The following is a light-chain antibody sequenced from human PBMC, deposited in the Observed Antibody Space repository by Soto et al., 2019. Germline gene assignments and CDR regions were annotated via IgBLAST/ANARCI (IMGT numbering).Light chain of an antibody. J-gene: IGLJ3*02. V-gene: IGLV2-23*01. CDR2: EAS. Sequence: QSALTQPASVSGSPGQSITISCTGTSSNVGNYNLVSWYQQHPGEAPKLMIFEASKRPSGVSNRFSASKSGNTASLTISGLQAEDEADYYCCSFAGSNSGVFGGGTKLTVL. CDR3: CSFAGSNSGV. CDR1: SSNVGNYNL.